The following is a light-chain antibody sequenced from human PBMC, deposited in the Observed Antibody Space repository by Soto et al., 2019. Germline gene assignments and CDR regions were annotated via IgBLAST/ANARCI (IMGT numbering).Light chain of an antibody. CDR2: EVN. Sequence: QSALTQPPSASGSPGQSVTISCTGISSDVGSYKYVSWYQQYPGKAPKLMVYEVNKRPSGVPDRFSGSKSGNTASLTVSGFQAEDEADYYCSSNAGSDNLVFGGGTKLTVL. CDR1: SSDVGSYKY. CDR3: SSNAGSDNLV. V-gene: IGLV2-8*01. J-gene: IGLJ2*01.